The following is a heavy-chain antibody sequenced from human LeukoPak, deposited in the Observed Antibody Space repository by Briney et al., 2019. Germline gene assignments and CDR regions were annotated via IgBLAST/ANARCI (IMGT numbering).Heavy chain of an antibody. D-gene: IGHD6-19*01. J-gene: IGHJ5*02. V-gene: IGHV3-30*02. Sequence: GGSLRLSCAASGFTFSSYGMHWVRQAPGKGLEWVAFIRYDGSNKYYADSVKGRFTISRDNSKNTLYLQMNSLRAEDTAVYYCAREMLAAVAAQSWGQGTLVTVSS. CDR3: AREMLAAVAAQS. CDR2: IRYDGSNK. CDR1: GFTFSSYG.